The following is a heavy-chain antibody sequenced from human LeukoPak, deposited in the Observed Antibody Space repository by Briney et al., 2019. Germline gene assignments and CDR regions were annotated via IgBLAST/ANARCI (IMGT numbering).Heavy chain of an antibody. D-gene: IGHD3-9*01. CDR1: GFTFSSYE. CDR3: ARTYYDILTGYYAHFDY. J-gene: IGHJ4*02. V-gene: IGHV3-48*03. Sequence: PGGSLRLSCAASGFTFSSYEMNWVRQAPGKGLEWVSYISSSGSTIYYADSVKGRFTISRDNAKNSLYLQMNSLRAEDTAVYYCARTYYDILTGYYAHFDYWGQGTLVTVSS. CDR2: ISSSGSTI.